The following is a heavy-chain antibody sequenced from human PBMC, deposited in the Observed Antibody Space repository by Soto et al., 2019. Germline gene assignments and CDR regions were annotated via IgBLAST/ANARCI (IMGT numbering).Heavy chain of an antibody. V-gene: IGHV5-51*01. CDR3: ARRIHYYDSSGYPQGTPYDASDI. CDR2: IYPGDSDT. D-gene: IGHD3-22*01. Sequence: PGESLKISCMGSGYSFTSYWIGWVRQMPGKGLEWMGIIYPGDSDTRYSPSFQGQVTISADKSISTAYLQWSSLKASDTAVYYCARRIHYYDSSGYPQGTPYDASDIWGQGKLVNVXS. J-gene: IGHJ3*02. CDR1: GYSFTSYW.